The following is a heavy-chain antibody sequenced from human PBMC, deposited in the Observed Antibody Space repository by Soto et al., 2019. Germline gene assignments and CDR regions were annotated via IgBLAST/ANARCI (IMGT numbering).Heavy chain of an antibody. D-gene: IGHD2-2*02. Sequence: ASVKVSCKASGYTFTSYGISWVRQAPGQGLEWMGWISAYNGNTNYAQKLQGRVTMTTDTSTGTAYMELRSLRSDDTAVYYCARDIVVVPAAISSLAYYYYGMDVWGQGTTVTVSS. CDR1: GYTFTSYG. V-gene: IGHV1-18*01. J-gene: IGHJ6*02. CDR3: ARDIVVVPAAISSLAYYYYGMDV. CDR2: ISAYNGNT.